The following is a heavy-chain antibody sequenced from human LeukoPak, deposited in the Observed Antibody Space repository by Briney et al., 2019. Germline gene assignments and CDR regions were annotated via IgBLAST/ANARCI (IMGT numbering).Heavy chain of an antibody. V-gene: IGHV6-1*01. Sequence: SQTLSLTCAISGDSVSSNSAAWNWIRQSPSRGLEWLGRTYYRSKWHNDYAVSVKSRITINPDTSKNQFFLQLDSVTPEDTAVYYCCHSLSGRTGAFDIWGRGTVVTVSS. CDR2: TYYRSKWHN. CDR1: GDSVSSNSAA. D-gene: IGHD2-21*01. J-gene: IGHJ3*02. CDR3: CHSLSGRTGAFDI.